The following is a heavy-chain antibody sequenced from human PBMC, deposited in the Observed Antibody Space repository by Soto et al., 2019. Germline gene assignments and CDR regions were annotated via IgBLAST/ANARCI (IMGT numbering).Heavy chain of an antibody. D-gene: IGHD6-19*01. CDR1: GFTFSGHA. CDR2: IWYDGSNK. J-gene: IGHJ6*02. V-gene: IGHV3-33*01. CDR3: ARDGQGLAPYALDV. Sequence: QVQLVESGGGVAQPGRSLRLSCTVSGFTFSGHAMHWFGQAPGKGLEWVTQIWYDGSNKYYAETVKGRFTISRDNSKNTLYLQMNSLRVEDTAVYYCARDGQGLAPYALDVWGQGTSVTVSS.